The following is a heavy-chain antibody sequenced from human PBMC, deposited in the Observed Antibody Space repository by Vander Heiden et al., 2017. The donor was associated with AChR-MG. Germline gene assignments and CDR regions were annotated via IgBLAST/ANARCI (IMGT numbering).Heavy chain of an antibody. CDR3: ARRYCSSSSCLFDY. CDR1: GFTFSTYE. J-gene: IGHJ4*02. V-gene: IGHV3-48*03. D-gene: IGHD2-2*01. Sequence: EVQLVESGGGLVQPGGSLRLSCEASGFTFSTYEMNWVRQPPGKGLEWVSNISGGSNTIHYADSVKGRFTVSRDNAKNSLYLQMNSLRAEDTAVYYCARRYCSSSSCLFDYWGQGTLVTVSA. CDR2: ISGGSNTI.